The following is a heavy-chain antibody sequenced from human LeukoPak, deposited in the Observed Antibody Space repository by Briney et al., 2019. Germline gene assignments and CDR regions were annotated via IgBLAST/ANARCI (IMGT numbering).Heavy chain of an antibody. CDR2: ISSSSSYI. CDR3: ARDREMVAATSYYYYYYGMDV. D-gene: IGHD2-15*01. Sequence: LGGSLRLSCAASGFTFSSYSMNWVRQAPGKGLEWVSSISSSSSYIYYADSVKGRFTISRDNAKNSLYLQMNSLRAEDTAVYYCARDREMVAATSYYYYYYGMDVWGKGPTVTVSS. CDR1: GFTFSSYS. V-gene: IGHV3-21*01. J-gene: IGHJ6*04.